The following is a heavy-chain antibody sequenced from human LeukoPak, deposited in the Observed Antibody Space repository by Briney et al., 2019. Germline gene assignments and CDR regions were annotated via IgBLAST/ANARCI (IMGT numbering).Heavy chain of an antibody. V-gene: IGHV3-23*01. CDR2: TSGSGGST. CDR1: GFTFSTYA. J-gene: IGHJ4*02. D-gene: IGHD1/OR15-1a*01. Sequence: GGSLRLSCAASGFTFSTYAMTWVRQAPGKGLEWVSGTSGSGGSTYYADSVKGRFTVSRDNSKNTLYLQMNSLRVEDTAVYYCARVWNKADYWGQGTLVTVSS. CDR3: ARVWNKADY.